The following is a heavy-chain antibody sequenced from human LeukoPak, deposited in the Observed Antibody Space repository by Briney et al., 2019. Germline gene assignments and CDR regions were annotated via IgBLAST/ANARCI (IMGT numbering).Heavy chain of an antibody. CDR3: ARLRTYGDYALNY. Sequence: GESLQISCRCSGYSFNNFWIGWVRQMPGKALEWMGIIYPGDSDTRYSPPFQGQVAISADKSISTAYLQWSSLKASDSAMYYCARLRTYGDYALNYWGQGTLVTVSS. V-gene: IGHV5-51*01. D-gene: IGHD4-17*01. J-gene: IGHJ4*02. CDR2: IYPGDSDT. CDR1: GYSFNNFW.